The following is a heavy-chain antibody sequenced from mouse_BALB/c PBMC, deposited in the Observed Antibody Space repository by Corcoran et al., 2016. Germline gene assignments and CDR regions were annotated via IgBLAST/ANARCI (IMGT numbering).Heavy chain of an antibody. D-gene: IGHD2-3*01. CDR1: GYTFTSYY. CDR2: INPSGGST. V-gene: IGHV1-64*01. Sequence: QVQLVQSGAEVKKPGASVKVSCKASGYTFTSYYMHWVRQAPGQGLEWMGIINPSGGSTSYAQKFQGRVTMTRDTSTSTVYMELSSLRSEDTAVYYCARDFSRPILRFLEWTVAMAGWFDPWGQGTLVTVSS. CDR3: ARDFSRPILRFLEWTVAMAGWFDP. J-gene: IGHJ4*01.